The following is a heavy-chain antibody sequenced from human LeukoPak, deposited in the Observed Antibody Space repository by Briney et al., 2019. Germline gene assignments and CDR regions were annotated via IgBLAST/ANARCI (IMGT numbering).Heavy chain of an antibody. CDR2: ISGSGGST. CDR3: SVTTLNYHYYGMDV. J-gene: IGHJ6*02. CDR1: GFTFSSYA. V-gene: IGHV3-23*01. D-gene: IGHD4-17*01. Sequence: GGSLRLSCAASGFTFSSYAMSWVRQAPGKGLEWVSAISGSGGSTYYADSVKGRFTISRDDSKNTLYLQMNSLRAEDTAVYYCSVTTLNYHYYGMDVWGQGTTVTVSS.